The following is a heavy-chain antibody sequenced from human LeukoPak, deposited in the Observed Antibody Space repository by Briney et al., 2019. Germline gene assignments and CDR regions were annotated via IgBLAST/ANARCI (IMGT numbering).Heavy chain of an antibody. V-gene: IGHV4-31*03. CDR2: IYYSGST. CDR3: ARDLVYSSSGNPS. Sequence: SQTLSLTCTVSGGSISSGGYYWSWIRQHPGKGLEWIGYIYYSGSTYYNPSLKSRVTISVDTSKNQFSLKLSSVTAADTAVYFCARDLVYSSSGNPSWGQGTLVTVSS. J-gene: IGHJ4*02. CDR1: GGSISSGGYY. D-gene: IGHD6-13*01.